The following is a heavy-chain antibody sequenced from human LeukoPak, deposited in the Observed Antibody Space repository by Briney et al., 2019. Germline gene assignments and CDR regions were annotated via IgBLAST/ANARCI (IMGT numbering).Heavy chain of an antibody. D-gene: IGHD5-18*01. CDR2: ISSISGTI. CDR1: GLTFRSYS. J-gene: IGHJ4*02. CDR3: ARDHNYAFDH. Sequence: GGSLRLSRAASGLTFRSYSMNWVRQAPGKGLEWVSYISSISGTINYADSVKGRFTISGDNARNSLFLQMNSLRAEDTAVYYCARDHNYAFDHWGQGTLVTVSS. V-gene: IGHV3-48*01.